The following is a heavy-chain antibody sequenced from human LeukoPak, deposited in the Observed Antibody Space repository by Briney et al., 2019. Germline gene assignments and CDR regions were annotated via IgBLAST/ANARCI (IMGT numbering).Heavy chain of an antibody. Sequence: SETLSLTCTVSGYSISSGYYWGWIRQPPGKGLEWIGSIYHSGSTYYNPSLKSRVTISVDTSKNQFSLKLSSVTAADTAVYYCATTMGYCSQGTLVTVSS. CDR2: IYHSGST. CDR3: ATTMGY. D-gene: IGHD1/OR15-1a*01. CDR1: GYSISSGYY. J-gene: IGHJ4*02. V-gene: IGHV4-38-2*02.